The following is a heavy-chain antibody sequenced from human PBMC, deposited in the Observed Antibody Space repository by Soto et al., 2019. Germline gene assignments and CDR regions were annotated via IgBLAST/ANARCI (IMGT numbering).Heavy chain of an antibody. Sequence: QITLNESGPTVVRPTETLTLTCRFSGFSLTTSGVGVGWIRQSPGKPPEWLALIYWDDDKRYSASLKSRLTITKDTSKNQVVLTVSDLDPTDTATYYCANRVLRTVFGLVTTTAIYFDFWGQGTPVAVSS. CDR3: ANRVLRTVFGLVTTTAIYFDF. V-gene: IGHV2-5*02. J-gene: IGHJ4*02. D-gene: IGHD3-3*01. CDR1: GFSLTTSGVG. CDR2: IYWDDDK.